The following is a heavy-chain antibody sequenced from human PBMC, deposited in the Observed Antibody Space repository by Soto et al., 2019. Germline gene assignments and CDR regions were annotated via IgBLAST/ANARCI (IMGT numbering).Heavy chain of an antibody. V-gene: IGHV1-69*13. Sequence: GASVKVSCKASGGAFSSYAISWVRQAPGQGLEWMGGIIPIFGTANYAQKFQGRVTITADESTSTAYMELSSLRSEDTAVYYCARRGSLGGVVPAAMFDYYYYYGMDVWGQGTTVTVSS. D-gene: IGHD2-2*01. CDR2: IIPIFGTA. CDR1: GGAFSSYA. J-gene: IGHJ6*02. CDR3: ARRGSLGGVVPAAMFDYYYYYGMDV.